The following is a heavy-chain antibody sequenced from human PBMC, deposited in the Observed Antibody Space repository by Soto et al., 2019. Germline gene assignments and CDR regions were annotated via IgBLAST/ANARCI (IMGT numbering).Heavy chain of an antibody. CDR1: GGSISSYY. Sequence: SETLSLTCTFSGGSISSYYWVWIRQPPGKGLEWIGYIYYSGSTNYNPSLKSRVTISVDTSKNQFSLKLSSVTAADTAVYYCARRYGASFDYWGQGTLVTVSS. CDR3: ARRYGASFDY. J-gene: IGHJ4*02. V-gene: IGHV4-59*01. CDR2: IYYSGST. D-gene: IGHD4-17*01.